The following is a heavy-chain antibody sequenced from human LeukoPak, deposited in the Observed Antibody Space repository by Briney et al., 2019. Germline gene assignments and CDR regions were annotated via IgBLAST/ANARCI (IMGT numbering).Heavy chain of an antibody. Sequence: GGSLRLSCAASGFTLSSYSMNWVRQAPGKGLEWVSSISSSSSYIYYADSVKGRFTISRDNAKNSLYLQMNSLRAEDTAVYYCARDLYSTMVRGVSGYWGQGTLVTVSS. J-gene: IGHJ4*02. CDR2: ISSSSSYI. D-gene: IGHD3-10*01. CDR1: GFTLSSYS. V-gene: IGHV3-21*01. CDR3: ARDLYSTMVRGVSGY.